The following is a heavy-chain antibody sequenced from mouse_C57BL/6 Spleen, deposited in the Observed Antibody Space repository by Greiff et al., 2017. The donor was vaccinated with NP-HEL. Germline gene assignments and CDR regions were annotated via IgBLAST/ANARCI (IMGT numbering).Heavy chain of an antibody. Sequence: VKLVESGPGLVQPSQSLSITCTVSGFSLTSYGVHWVRQSPGKGLEWLGVIWSGGSTDYNAAFISRLSISKDNSKSQVFFKMNSLQADDTAIYYCAGTTVVAYYYAMDYWGQGTSVTVSS. CDR1: GFSLTSYG. CDR3: AGTTVVAYYYAMDY. J-gene: IGHJ4*01. D-gene: IGHD1-1*01. CDR2: IWSGGST. V-gene: IGHV2-2*01.